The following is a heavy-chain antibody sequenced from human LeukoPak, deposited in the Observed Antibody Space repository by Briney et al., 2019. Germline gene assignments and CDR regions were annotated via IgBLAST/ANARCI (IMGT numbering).Heavy chain of an antibody. V-gene: IGHV1-8*01. J-gene: IGHJ4*02. CDR1: GYTFTSYD. Sequence: ASVKVSCKASGYTFTSYDINWVRQATGQGLEWMGWMNPNSGNTGYAQKFQGRVTMTRNTSISTAYMELSSLRSEDTAVYHCARGDSEIFGVVIYDYWGQGTLVTVSS. CDR3: ARGDSEIFGVVIYDY. CDR2: MNPNSGNT. D-gene: IGHD3-3*01.